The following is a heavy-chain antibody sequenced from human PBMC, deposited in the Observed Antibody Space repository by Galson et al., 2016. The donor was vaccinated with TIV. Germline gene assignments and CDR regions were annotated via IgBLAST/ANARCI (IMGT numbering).Heavy chain of an antibody. J-gene: IGHJ4*02. CDR3: ARSGDYGDY. Sequence: SVKVSCKASGYTFTSYDINWVRQAAGQGLEWMGWMNPNSGNTGYAQKFRGRVTMTRNTSVRTAYMELSSLRAEDTAVYYCARSGDYGDYWGQGTLVTVSS. CDR2: MNPNSGNT. D-gene: IGHD4-17*01. V-gene: IGHV1-8*02. CDR1: GYTFTSYD.